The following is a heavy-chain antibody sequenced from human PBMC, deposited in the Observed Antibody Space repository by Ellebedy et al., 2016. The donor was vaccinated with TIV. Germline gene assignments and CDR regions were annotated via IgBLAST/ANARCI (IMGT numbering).Heavy chain of an antibody. CDR3: ATDGSYGDFRSPAHAFEH. CDR1: GFSFSSYW. Sequence: GESLKISCVGSGFSFSSYWMTWVRQAPGKGLEWVANINQDGSMKYFVDSVKGRFTISRDNAKNSLYLQMNSLRAEDTAVYYCATDGSYGDFRSPAHAFEHWGQGTMVSVSS. V-gene: IGHV3-7*01. CDR2: INQDGSMK. J-gene: IGHJ3*01. D-gene: IGHD4-17*01.